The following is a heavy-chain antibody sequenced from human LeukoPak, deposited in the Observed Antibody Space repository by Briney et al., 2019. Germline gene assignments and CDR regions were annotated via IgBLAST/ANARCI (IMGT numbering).Heavy chain of an antibody. CDR3: AKRGYCSGGRCYSFHFDY. V-gene: IGHV3-30*18. Sequence: PGRSLRLSWAASGFTFGSHGMHWVRQAPRKWLEWVALMSEDGTNKVYADSVKGRFTISRDNSKNTLYLEMNNLRAEDTAVYYCAKRGYCSGGRCYSFHFDYWGQGTLVTVSS. D-gene: IGHD2-15*01. J-gene: IGHJ4*02. CDR2: MSEDGTNK. CDR1: GFTFGSHG.